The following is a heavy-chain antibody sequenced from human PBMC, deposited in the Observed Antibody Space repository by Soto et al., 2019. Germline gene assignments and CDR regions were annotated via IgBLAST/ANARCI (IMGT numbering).Heavy chain of an antibody. Sequence: QVQLVESGGGLVKPGGSLRLSCAASGFTFSDYYMSWIRQAPWKGLEWVSYISSSGSTIYYADSVKGRFTISRDNAKNSLYLQMNSLRAEDTAVYYCAREARGKNYDFWSGYFHYMDVWGKGTTVTVSS. CDR2: ISSSGSTI. CDR3: AREARGKNYDFWSGYFHYMDV. D-gene: IGHD3-3*01. V-gene: IGHV3-11*01. J-gene: IGHJ6*03. CDR1: GFTFSDYY.